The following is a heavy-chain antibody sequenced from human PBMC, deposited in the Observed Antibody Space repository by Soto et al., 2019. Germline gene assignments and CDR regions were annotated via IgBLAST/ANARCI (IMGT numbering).Heavy chain of an antibody. CDR1: GGSISSSNW. V-gene: IGHV4-4*02. J-gene: IGHJ6*02. Sequence: SETLSLTCAVSGGSISSSNWWSWVRQPAGKGLEWIGEIYHSGSTNYNPSLKSRVTISVDKSKNQFSLKLSSVIAADTAVYYCARVSGSYYYGMDVWGQGTTVTVSS. CDR3: ARVSGSYYYGMDV. CDR2: IYHSGST. D-gene: IGHD1-26*01.